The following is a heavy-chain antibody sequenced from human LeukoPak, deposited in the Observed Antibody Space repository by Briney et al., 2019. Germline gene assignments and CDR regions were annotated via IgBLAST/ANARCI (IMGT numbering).Heavy chain of an antibody. D-gene: IGHD3-10*01. Sequence: GGSLRLSCSASGFTFSSYAMDFVRQAPGKGLEYVSAVSSNGLSTYYADSVKGRFTISRDNSKNTLYLQMSSLRVEDTAVYYCVKSLRGYYGSGCYWGAFDIWGQGTMVTVSS. V-gene: IGHV3-64D*06. CDR2: VSSNGLST. CDR1: GFTFSSYA. CDR3: VKSLRGYYGSGCYWGAFDI. J-gene: IGHJ3*02.